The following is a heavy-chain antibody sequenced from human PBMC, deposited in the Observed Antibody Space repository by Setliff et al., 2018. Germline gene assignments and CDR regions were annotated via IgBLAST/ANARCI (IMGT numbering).Heavy chain of an antibody. Sequence: PSETLSLTCTVSGGSISSYYWSWIRQPPGKGLEWIGYIYTSGSTNYNPSLKSRVTISVDKSKNQFSLKVSSVTAADTAVYYCARTRYGLGGRPYWGQGTLVTVSS. D-gene: IGHD2-15*01. CDR1: GGSISSYY. CDR3: ARTRYGLGGRPY. V-gene: IGHV4-4*08. CDR2: IYTSGST. J-gene: IGHJ4*02.